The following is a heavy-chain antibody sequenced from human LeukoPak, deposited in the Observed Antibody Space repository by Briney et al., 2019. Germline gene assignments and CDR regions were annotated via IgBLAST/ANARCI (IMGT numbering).Heavy chain of an antibody. CDR3: ARDPIFGVVSYWFDP. D-gene: IGHD3-3*01. CDR1: GYTFTGYG. J-gene: IGHJ5*02. CDR2: ISAYNGNT. V-gene: IGHV1-18*01. Sequence: GASVKVSCKASGYTFTGYGISWVRQAPGQGLEWMGWISAYNGNTNYAQKLQGGVTMTTDTSTSTAYMELRSLRSDDTAVCYCARDPIFGVVSYWFDPWGQGTLVTVSS.